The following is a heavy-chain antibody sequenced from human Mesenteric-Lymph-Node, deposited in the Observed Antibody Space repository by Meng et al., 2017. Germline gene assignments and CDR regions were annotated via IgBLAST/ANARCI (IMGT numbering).Heavy chain of an antibody. CDR2: IIPIFGTA. D-gene: IGHD4-11*01. CDR3: ARVDSNYGKSWFDP. CDR1: GYTFSSYD. J-gene: IGHJ5*02. V-gene: IGHV1-69*13. Sequence: SVKVSCKASGYTFSSYDISWVRQAPGQGLEWMGGIIPIFGTANYAQKFQGRVTITADESTSTAYMELSSLRSEDTAVYYCARVDSNYGKSWFDPWGQGTLVTVSS.